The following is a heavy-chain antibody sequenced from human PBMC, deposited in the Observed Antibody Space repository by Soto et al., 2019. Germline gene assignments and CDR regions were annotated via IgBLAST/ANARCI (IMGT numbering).Heavy chain of an antibody. CDR1: GYTFSSYG. CDR3: ARFNAHCGGGTCYSGY. CDR2: TNTYTGDT. V-gene: IGHV1-18*01. J-gene: IGHJ4*02. D-gene: IGHD2-15*01. Sequence: QVYLVQSGAEVKKPGASVKLSCKATGYTFSSYGISWVRQAPGQGLEWRGWTNTYTGDTIYAQKFQGRVSMTTDVLTTTSYLELRSLKSDDTAVYFCARFNAHCGGGTCYSGYWGQGTLVTVSS.